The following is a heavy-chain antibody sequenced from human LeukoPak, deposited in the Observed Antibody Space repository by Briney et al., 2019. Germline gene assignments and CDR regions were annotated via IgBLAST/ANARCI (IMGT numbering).Heavy chain of an antibody. CDR1: GYSFTSYW. J-gene: IGHJ2*01. D-gene: IGHD6-19*01. V-gene: IGHV5-51*01. CDR3: ARRGSGWYWGLSRKVYWYFDL. CDR2: IYPGDSDT. Sequence: GESLKISCKGSGYSFTSYWIGWVRQMPGKGLEWMGIIYPGDSDTRYSPSFQRQVTISADKSISTAYLQWSSLKASDTAMYYCARRGSGWYWGLSRKVYWYFDLWGRGTLVTVSS.